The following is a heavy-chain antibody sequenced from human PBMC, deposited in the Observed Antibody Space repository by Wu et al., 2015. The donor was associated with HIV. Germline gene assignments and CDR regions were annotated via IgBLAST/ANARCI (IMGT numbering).Heavy chain of an antibody. CDR2: ISAYNGNT. V-gene: IGHV1-18*01. J-gene: IGHJ3*02. CDR3: ARATYYYGSGTPSDDVFDI. Sequence: QVQLVQSGAEVKKPGASVKVSCKASGYTFTSYGISWVRQAPGQGLEWMGWISAYNGNTNYAQKLQGRVTMTTDTSTSTAYMELRSLRSDDTAVYYCARATYYYGSGTPSDDVFDIWGQGTMVTVSS. CDR1: GYTFTSYG. D-gene: IGHD3-10*01.